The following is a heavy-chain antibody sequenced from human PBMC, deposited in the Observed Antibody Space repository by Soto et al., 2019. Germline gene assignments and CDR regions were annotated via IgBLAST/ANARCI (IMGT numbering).Heavy chain of an antibody. CDR2: IYPSGST. V-gene: IGHV4-4*02. CDR1: DGSISSSNW. Sequence: SSETLSLTCAVFDGSISSSNWWSWVRQPPGKGLEWIGEIYPSGSTNYNPSFKSRVTISVDRSKNQFSLKLSSVTAADTAVYYCARVPDRWGQGTLVTVSS. J-gene: IGHJ5*02. CDR3: ARVPDR. D-gene: IGHD2-2*01.